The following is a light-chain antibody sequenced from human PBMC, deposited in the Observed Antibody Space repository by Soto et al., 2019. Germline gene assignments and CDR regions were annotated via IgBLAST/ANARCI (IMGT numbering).Light chain of an antibody. CDR2: GSS. CDR1: QSVSSS. Sequence: EIVRTQSPATLSVSPGERATLSCRASQSVSSSLAWYQQKPGQAPRLLIYGSSTRATGIPARFSGSGSGTEFTLTISSLQSEDFAVYYCQQYNNWPFTFGPGTKVDIK. V-gene: IGKV3-15*01. J-gene: IGKJ3*01. CDR3: QQYNNWPFT.